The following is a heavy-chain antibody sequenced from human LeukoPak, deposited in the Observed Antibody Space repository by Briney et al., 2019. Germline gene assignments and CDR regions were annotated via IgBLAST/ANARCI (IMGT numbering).Heavy chain of an antibody. CDR2: IYYSGST. CDR3: ARRNYYDSSVYY. J-gene: IGHJ4*02. CDR1: GGSISSYY. Sequence: SETLSLTRTVSGGSISSYYWSWIRQPPGKGLEWIGYIYYSGSTYYNPSLKSRVTISVDTSKNQFSLKLSSVTAADTAVYYCARRNYYDSSVYYWGQGTLVTVSS. V-gene: IGHV4-59*04. D-gene: IGHD3-22*01.